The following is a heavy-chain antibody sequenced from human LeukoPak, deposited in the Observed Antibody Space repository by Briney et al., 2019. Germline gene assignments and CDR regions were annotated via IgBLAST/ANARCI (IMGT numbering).Heavy chain of an antibody. CDR2: VFYSGNT. Sequence: SETLSLTCTVSGGSISSSSSYYWGWIRQPPGKGLEWIGSVFYSGNTYCNASLKSRVTISVDTSKNQFSLKLSSVTATDTSVYYRARLARRDAYTEHYWGQGTLVTVSS. J-gene: IGHJ4*02. V-gene: IGHV4-39*01. D-gene: IGHD5-24*01. CDR1: GGSISSSSSYY. CDR3: ARLARRDAYTEHY.